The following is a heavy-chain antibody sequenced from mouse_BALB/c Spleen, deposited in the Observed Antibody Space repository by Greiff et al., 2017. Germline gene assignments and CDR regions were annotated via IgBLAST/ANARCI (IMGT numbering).Heavy chain of an antibody. CDR1: GFAFSSYD. D-gene: IGHD1-1*01. CDR3: ARGDTTVVEGTWFAY. V-gene: IGHV5-4*02. CDR2: ISDGGSYT. Sequence: EVMLVESGGGLVKPGGSLKLSCAASGFAFSSYDMSWVRQTPEKRLEWVATISDGGSYTYYPDSVKGRFTISRDNAKNNLYLQMSSLKSEDTAMYYCARGDTTVVEGTWFAYWGQGTLVTVSA. J-gene: IGHJ3*01.